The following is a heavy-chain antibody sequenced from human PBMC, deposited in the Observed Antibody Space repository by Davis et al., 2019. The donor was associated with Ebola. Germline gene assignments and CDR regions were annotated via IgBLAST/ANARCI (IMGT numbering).Heavy chain of an antibody. V-gene: IGHV4-61*08. Sequence: SETLSLTCTVPGGSVSSGGHYWSWIRLSPGRGREGVGYMSYSGTSKYNPSLKSRVTISIDPSKNQFSLKLTSMTAADTGVYFCSRDPSTIGLWDLWGQGTTVTVSS. CDR3: SRDPSTIGLWDL. J-gene: IGHJ3*01. CDR2: MSYSGTS. CDR1: GGSVSSGGHY. D-gene: IGHD3-16*01.